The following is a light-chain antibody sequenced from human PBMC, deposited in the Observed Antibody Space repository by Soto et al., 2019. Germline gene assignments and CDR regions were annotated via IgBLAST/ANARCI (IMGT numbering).Light chain of an antibody. CDR3: QQYGISPPYT. Sequence: EVVLTQSPGTLSLSPGERATLSCRASQSVRNNYLAWYQQKPGQSPKLLIFGSSDRATGIPDRFSGSGSGTDFAVTISRLEPEDFAVYYCQQYGISPPYTFGQGTKLEI. V-gene: IGKV3-20*01. J-gene: IGKJ2*01. CDR2: GSS. CDR1: QSVRNNY.